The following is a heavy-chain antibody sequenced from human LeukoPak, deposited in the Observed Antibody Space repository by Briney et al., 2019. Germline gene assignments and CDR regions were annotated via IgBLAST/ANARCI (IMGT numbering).Heavy chain of an antibody. CDR2: IYSGGST. V-gene: IGHV3-53*01. Sequence: AGGSLRLSCAASGFTVSSNYMSWVRQAPGKGLEWVSVIYSGGSTYYADSVKGRFTISRDNSKNTLYLQMNSLRAEDTAVYYCAKESRVRGVYTFDYWGQGTLVTVSS. CDR3: AKESRVRGVYTFDY. CDR1: GFTVSSNY. D-gene: IGHD3-10*01. J-gene: IGHJ4*02.